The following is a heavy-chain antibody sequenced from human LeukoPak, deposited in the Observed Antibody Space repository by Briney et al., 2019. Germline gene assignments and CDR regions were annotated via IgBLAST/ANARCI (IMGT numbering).Heavy chain of an antibody. Sequence: PGGSLRLSCAASGFTFSSYWMSWVRQAPGKGLVWVARIQYDGSTTSYADSVKGRFTISRDNAKKTLYVQMNSLRAEDTAVYYCARALVAGVTLNALDIWGQGTMVTVSS. CDR3: ARALVAGVTLNALDI. CDR1: GFTFSSYW. CDR2: IQYDGSTT. V-gene: IGHV3-74*01. J-gene: IGHJ3*02. D-gene: IGHD2-15*01.